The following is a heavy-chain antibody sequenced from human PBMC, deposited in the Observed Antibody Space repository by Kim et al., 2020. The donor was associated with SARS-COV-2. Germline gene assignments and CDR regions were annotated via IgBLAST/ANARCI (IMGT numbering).Heavy chain of an antibody. Sequence: GSLRLSCAASGFIVSTNYMTWVRQAPGKGLEWVSTIYSGGSTYYADSVKGRFTISRDSSKNTLYLQMNSLRAEDTAVYYCATHSSGWPWGQGTLVTVSS. CDR1: GFIVSTNY. V-gene: IGHV3-53*01. J-gene: IGHJ4*02. D-gene: IGHD6-19*01. CDR2: IYSGGST. CDR3: ATHSSGWP.